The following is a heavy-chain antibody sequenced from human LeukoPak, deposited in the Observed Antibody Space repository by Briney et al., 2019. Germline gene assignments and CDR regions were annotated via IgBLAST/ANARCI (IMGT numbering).Heavy chain of an antibody. CDR3: ARVRKDIQSMVRGQNYYYYYMDV. J-gene: IGHJ6*03. CDR1: KFTFKTYN. CDR2: ISSSGSTI. V-gene: IGHV3-48*03. Sequence: PGGSLRLSCAASKFTFKTYNMNWVRQAPGKGLEWVSYISSSGSTIYYADSVKGRFTISRDNAKNSLYLQMNSLRAEDTAVYYCARVRKDIQSMVRGQNYYYYYMDVWGKGTTVTVSS. D-gene: IGHD3-10*01.